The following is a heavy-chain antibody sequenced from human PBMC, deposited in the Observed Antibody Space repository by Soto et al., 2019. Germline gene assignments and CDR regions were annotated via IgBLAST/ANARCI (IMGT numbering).Heavy chain of an antibody. V-gene: IGHV1-69*12. CDR3: AGLRYRGGWYGHNWFDP. D-gene: IGHD6-19*01. Sequence: QVQLVQSGAEVKKPGSSVKVSCKASGGTFSSYAISWVRQAPGQGLEWMGGIIPIFGTANYAQKFQGRVTITAGESTSTAYMEPGSLRSEDTAVYYCAGLRYRGGWYGHNWFDPWGQGALVTVSS. J-gene: IGHJ5*02. CDR1: GGTFSSYA. CDR2: IIPIFGTA.